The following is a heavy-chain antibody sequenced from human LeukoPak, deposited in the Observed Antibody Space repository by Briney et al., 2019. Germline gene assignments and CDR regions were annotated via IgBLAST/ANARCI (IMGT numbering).Heavy chain of an antibody. CDR2: TSYDESHK. J-gene: IGHJ2*01. CDR3: ARGTVTPGHWYFDL. Sequence: HPGRSLRLSCAASGFTFSSYAMHWVRQAPGKGLEWVAVTSYDESHKYYADSVKGRVTISRDNSKSTLDLQMNSLRPEDTAVYYCARGTVTPGHWYFDLWGRGTLVTVSS. V-gene: IGHV3-30-3*01. D-gene: IGHD4-17*01. CDR1: GFTFSSYA.